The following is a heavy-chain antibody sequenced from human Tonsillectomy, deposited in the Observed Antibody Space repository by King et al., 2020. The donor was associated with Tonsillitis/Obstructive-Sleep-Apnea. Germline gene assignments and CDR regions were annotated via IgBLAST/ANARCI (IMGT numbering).Heavy chain of an antibody. CDR1: GYTLTELS. CDR3: ATCRRVGATRRCFYYYMDV. D-gene: IGHD1-26*01. J-gene: IGHJ6*03. Sequence: QLVQSGAEVKKPGASVKVSCKVSGYTLTELSMHWVRQAPGKGLEWMGGFDPEDGETIYAQKFQGRVTMTEDTSTDTAYMELSSLRSEDTAVYYCATCRRVGATRRCFYYYMDVRDKGTTVTVSS. CDR2: FDPEDGET. V-gene: IGHV1-24*01.